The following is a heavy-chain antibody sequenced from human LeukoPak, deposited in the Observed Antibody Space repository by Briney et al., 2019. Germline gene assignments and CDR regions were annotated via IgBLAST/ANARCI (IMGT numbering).Heavy chain of an antibody. Sequence: GASVKVSCKASGYTFTSYYMHWVRQAPGQGLEWMGIINPSGGSTSYAQKFQGRVTMTRDTSTSTVYMKLSSLRSEDTAVYYCARTLGYCSSTSCRYFDYWGQGTLVTVSS. CDR1: GYTFTSYY. D-gene: IGHD2-2*01. V-gene: IGHV1-46*01. J-gene: IGHJ4*02. CDR3: ARTLGYCSSTSCRYFDY. CDR2: INPSGGST.